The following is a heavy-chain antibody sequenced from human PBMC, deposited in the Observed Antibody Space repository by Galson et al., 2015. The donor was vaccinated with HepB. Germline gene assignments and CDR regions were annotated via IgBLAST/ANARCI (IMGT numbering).Heavy chain of an antibody. CDR3: ARTEGGSSGYAY. J-gene: IGHJ4*02. CDR2: IYPGDSDT. D-gene: IGHD3-22*01. Sequence: QSGAEVKKPGESLKISCRGSGYSFSTYWIAWVRQMPGKGLAWMGIIYPGDSDTRYSPSFQGQVTISVDKSINTAYLQWSSLKASDTAMYYCARTEGGSSGYAYWGQGTLVTVSS. CDR1: GYSFSTYW. V-gene: IGHV5-51*01.